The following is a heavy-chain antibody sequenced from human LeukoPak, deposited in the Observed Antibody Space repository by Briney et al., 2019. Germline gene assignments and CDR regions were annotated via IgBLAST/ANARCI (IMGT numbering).Heavy chain of an antibody. J-gene: IGHJ4*02. D-gene: IGHD1-26*01. V-gene: IGHV4-59*01. CDR2: IYYSGST. Sequence: PSETLSLTCTVSGGSISSYYWSWIRQPPGKGLEWIGYIYYSGSTNYNPSLKSRVTISVDTSKNQFSLKLSSVTAADTAVYYCARSSGSYSSGSFDYWGQGTLVTVSS. CDR3: ARSSGSYSSGSFDY. CDR1: GGSISSYY.